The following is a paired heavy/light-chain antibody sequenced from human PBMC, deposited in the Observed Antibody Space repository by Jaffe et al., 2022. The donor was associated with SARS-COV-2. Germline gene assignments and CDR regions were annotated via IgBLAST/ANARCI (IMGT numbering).Light chain of an antibody. CDR2: WAS. Sequence: DIVMTQSPDSLAVSLGERATINCKSSQSVLYSSNNKNYLAWYQQKPGQPPKLLIYWASTRESGVPDRFSGSGSGTDFTLTISSLQAEDVAVYYCQQYYSTRMYTFGQGTKLEIK. CDR1: QSVLYSSNNKNY. V-gene: IGKV4-1*01. CDR3: QQYYSTRMYT. J-gene: IGKJ2*01.
Heavy chain of an antibody. Sequence: QVQLVQSGAEVKKPGSSVKVSCKASGGTFSSYTISWVRQAPGQGLEWMGRIIPILGIANYAQKFQGRVTITADKSTSTAYMELSSLRSEDTAVYYCARGVPGGDIVVVPAAPEDAFDIWGQGTMVTVSS. J-gene: IGHJ3*02. D-gene: IGHD2-2*01. CDR3: ARGVPGGDIVVVPAAPEDAFDI. CDR2: IIPILGIA. CDR1: GGTFSSYT. V-gene: IGHV1-69*02.